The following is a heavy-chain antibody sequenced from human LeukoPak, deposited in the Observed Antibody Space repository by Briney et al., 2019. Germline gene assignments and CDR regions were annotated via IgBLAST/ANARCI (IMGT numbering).Heavy chain of an antibody. V-gene: IGHV3-74*01. CDR3: VRGNDYGGPHY. Sequence: GGSLRLSCAVSGFTFSSYWMHWVRQAPGKGLVRVSRIDRDGSRINYADSVKGRFTISRDNGKNTLFLQMNSLRAEDAAVYYCVRGNDYGGPHYWGQGTLVTVSS. D-gene: IGHD4-23*01. J-gene: IGHJ4*02. CDR1: GFTFSSYW. CDR2: IDRDGSRI.